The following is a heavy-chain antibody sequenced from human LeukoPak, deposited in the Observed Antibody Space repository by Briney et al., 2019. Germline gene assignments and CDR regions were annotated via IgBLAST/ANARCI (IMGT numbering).Heavy chain of an antibody. D-gene: IGHD5-12*01. J-gene: IGHJ4*02. CDR2: ISCFNGDT. Sequence: ASVKVSCKASGYTFNHHGISWVRQAPGQGLEWMGWISCFNGDTMYAQNVQGRVTMTTDTSMRTAYIELRSLRSDDTAMYYCARDPSNSAGYHAHFDSWGQGTLVTVSS. CDR1: GYTFNHHG. CDR3: ARDPSNSAGYHAHFDS. V-gene: IGHV1-18*01.